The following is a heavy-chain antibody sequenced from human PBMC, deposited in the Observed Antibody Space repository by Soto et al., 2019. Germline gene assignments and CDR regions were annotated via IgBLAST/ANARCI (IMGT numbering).Heavy chain of an antibody. CDR2: IYPGDHET. D-gene: IGHD6-13*01. J-gene: IGHJ4*02. V-gene: IGHV5-51*01. Sequence: GESLKISCRCSGYTFSNFWIAWVRHLPGKGLEWMGIIYPGDHETRYSPSFHGKVTISADKSINTAYLQWSSLEASDSAFYYCARSPRSSPYFAYWGQGAPVTLSS. CDR3: ARSPRSSPYFAY. CDR1: GYTFSNFW.